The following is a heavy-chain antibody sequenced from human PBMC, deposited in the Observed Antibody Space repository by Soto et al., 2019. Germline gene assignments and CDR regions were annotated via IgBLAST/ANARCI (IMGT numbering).Heavy chain of an antibody. J-gene: IGHJ4*02. Sequence: QVQLVQSGAEVKKPGSSVKVSCKASGGTFSSYTISWVRQAPGQGLEWMGRIIPILGIANYAQKFQGRVTITADKPTSTAYKELSSLRSEDTAVYYCARDLGGSGSSHQGYWGQGTLVTVSS. V-gene: IGHV1-69*08. D-gene: IGHD3-10*01. CDR3: ARDLGGSGSSHQGY. CDR2: IIPILGIA. CDR1: GGTFSSYT.